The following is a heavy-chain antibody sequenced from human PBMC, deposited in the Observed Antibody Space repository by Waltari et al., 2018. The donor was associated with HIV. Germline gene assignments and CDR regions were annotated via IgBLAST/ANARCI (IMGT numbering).Heavy chain of an antibody. J-gene: IGHJ4*02. Sequence: QVQLQQWGAGLLKPSETLSLTCAVYGGSFSGYYWSWIRQPPGKGLVWIGEINHSGSTNYNPSLKSRVTISVDTSKNQFSLKLSSVTAADTAVYYCARDSGVGYGGLYYFDYWGQGTLVTVSS. CDR1: GGSFSGYY. CDR2: INHSGST. V-gene: IGHV4-34*01. D-gene: IGHD4-17*01. CDR3: ARDSGVGYGGLYYFDY.